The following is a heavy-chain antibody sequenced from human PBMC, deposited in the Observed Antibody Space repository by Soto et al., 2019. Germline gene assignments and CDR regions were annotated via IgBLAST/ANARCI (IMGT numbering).Heavy chain of an antibody. V-gene: IGHV3-30-3*02. J-gene: IGHJ5*02. CDR1: GFTFRSYP. Sequence: PGGSLRLSCAASGFTFRSYPMHWVRQAPGKGLEWVAIVSYDGITKYADSVKGRFTISRDNSNNTLFLQMNSLRTEDTAVYYCTKEGLFWICSFDPWGQGTLVTVSS. D-gene: IGHD3-3*01. CDR3: TKEGLFWICSFDP. CDR2: VSYDGITK.